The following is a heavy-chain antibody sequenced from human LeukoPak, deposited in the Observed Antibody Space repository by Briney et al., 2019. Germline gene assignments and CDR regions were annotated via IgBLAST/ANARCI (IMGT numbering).Heavy chain of an antibody. Sequence: ASVKVSCKASGYTFTSYGISWVRQAPGQGLEWMGWISAYNGNTNYAQKLQGRVTMTTDTSTSTAYMELRSLRSDDTAVYYCARDVWAYGGYGGSLEVAFDIWGQGTMVTVSS. J-gene: IGHJ3*02. CDR2: ISAYNGNT. V-gene: IGHV1-18*01. D-gene: IGHD4-23*01. CDR1: GYTFTSYG. CDR3: ARDVWAYGGYGGSLEVAFDI.